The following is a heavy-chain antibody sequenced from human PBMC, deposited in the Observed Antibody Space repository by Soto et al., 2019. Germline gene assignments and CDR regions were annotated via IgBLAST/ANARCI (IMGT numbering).Heavy chain of an antibody. Sequence: QLQLVQSGAEVKKPGSSVKVSCKASGGTFSSYTISWVRQAPVQGLEWMGRIIPIIGIANFAQKFQGRVTIAADKSTSTAYMELSSLRAEDTAVYYFAVVGATREFDYWGQVSLVTVSS. D-gene: IGHD2-15*01. CDR1: GGTFSSYT. V-gene: IGHV1-69*02. CDR2: IIPIIGIA. J-gene: IGHJ4*02. CDR3: AVVGATREFDY.